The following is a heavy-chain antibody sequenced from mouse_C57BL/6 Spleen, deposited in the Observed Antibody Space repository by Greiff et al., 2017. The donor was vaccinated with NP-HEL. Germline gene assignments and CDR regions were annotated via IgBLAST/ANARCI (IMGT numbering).Heavy chain of an antibody. CDR3: AIVVHFDY. CDR2: IYPGDGDT. J-gene: IGHJ2*01. Sequence: VKLQESGPELVKPGASVKISCKASGYAFRSSWLNWVKQRPGKGLEWIGRIYPGDGDTNYNGKFKGKATLTADKSSSTAYMQLSSLTSEDSAVYFCAIVVHFDYWGQGTTLTVSS. CDR1: GYAFRSSW. D-gene: IGHD1-1*01. V-gene: IGHV1-82*01.